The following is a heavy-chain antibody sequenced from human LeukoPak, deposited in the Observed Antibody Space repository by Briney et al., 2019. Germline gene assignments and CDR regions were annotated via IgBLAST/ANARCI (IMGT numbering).Heavy chain of an antibody. Sequence: SETLSLTCAVSGYSISSGYYWGWIRQPPGKGLEWIGSIYHSGSTYYKPSLKSRVTISLDTSKNQFSLKLSSVTAADTAVYYCARGGTRIAAAGLDYWGQGTLVTVSS. D-gene: IGHD6-13*01. V-gene: IGHV4-38-2*01. CDR3: ARGGTRIAAAGLDY. J-gene: IGHJ4*02. CDR1: GYSISSGYY. CDR2: IYHSGST.